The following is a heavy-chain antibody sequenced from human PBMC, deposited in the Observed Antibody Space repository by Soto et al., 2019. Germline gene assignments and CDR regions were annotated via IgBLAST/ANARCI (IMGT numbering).Heavy chain of an antibody. CDR3: ARIPHDYGDYDNDY. J-gene: IGHJ4*02. Sequence: NPSETLSLTCTVPGGSISSGGYYWSWIRQHPGKGLEWIGYIYYSGSTYYNPSLKSRVTISVDTSKNQFSLKLSSVTAADTAVYYCARIPHDYGDYDNDYWGQGTLVTVSS. CDR1: GGSISSGGYY. V-gene: IGHV4-31*03. D-gene: IGHD4-17*01. CDR2: IYYSGST.